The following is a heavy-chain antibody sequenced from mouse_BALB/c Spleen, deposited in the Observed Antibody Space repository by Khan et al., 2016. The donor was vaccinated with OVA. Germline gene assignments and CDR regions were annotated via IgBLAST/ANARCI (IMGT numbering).Heavy chain of an antibody. J-gene: IGHJ2*01. D-gene: IGHD1-3*01. CDR2: IWDGGGT. CDR3: ARLEDI. Sequence: VELVESGPGLVAPSQSLSITCTVSGFSLTSYGVHGVRQPTGMGLEWLGVIWDGGGTNYNSDLMSRLSISKDNSKRQVFLKMNSLQTDDTAMYYCARLEDIWGQGTTLTVSS. CDR1: GFSLTSYG. V-gene: IGHV2-9*02.